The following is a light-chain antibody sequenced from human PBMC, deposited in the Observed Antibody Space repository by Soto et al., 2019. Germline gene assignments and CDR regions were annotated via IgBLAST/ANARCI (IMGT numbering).Light chain of an antibody. CDR3: SSYTTVSTVV. V-gene: IGLV2-14*01. CDR2: EVS. J-gene: IGLJ2*01. Sequence: QSALIQSASVSGSPGQSITISCTGTSSDVGIYNYLSWYQQRPGKAPKVLIYEVSNRPSGVSNRFSGSKSGNTASLTISGLQAEDEADYYCSSYTTVSTVVFGGGTKVTVL. CDR1: SSDVGIYNY.